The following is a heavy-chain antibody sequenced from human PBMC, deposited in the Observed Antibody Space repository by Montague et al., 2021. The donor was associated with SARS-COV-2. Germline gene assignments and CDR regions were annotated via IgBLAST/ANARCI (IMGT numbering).Heavy chain of an antibody. J-gene: IGHJ6*02. V-gene: IGHV3-23*01. D-gene: IGHD3-10*01. CDR2: SSGSDGGT. Sequence: SLRLSCAASGFTFSNSSMNWVRQAPGKGLEWVSGSSGSDGGTHYADSVKGRFTISRDNSKNVLYLHMNTLIAEDTAIYYCAKDSYYYGLGYGMDVWGQGTTVTVSS. CDR1: GFTFSNSS. CDR3: AKDSYYYGLGYGMDV.